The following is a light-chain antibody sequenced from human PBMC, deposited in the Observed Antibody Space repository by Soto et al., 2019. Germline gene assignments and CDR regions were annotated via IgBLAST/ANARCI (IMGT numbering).Light chain of an antibody. V-gene: IGKV1-39*01. CDR3: QQYNNWPPIT. Sequence: DIQMTQSPSSLSASLGDRVTITCRASQTISTYLNWYQQKPGKAPKLLIYGASSLQSGVPSRFSGSGSGTDFTLTISSLQSEDFAVYYCQQYNNWPPITFGQGTRLEIK. CDR2: GAS. CDR1: QTISTY. J-gene: IGKJ5*01.